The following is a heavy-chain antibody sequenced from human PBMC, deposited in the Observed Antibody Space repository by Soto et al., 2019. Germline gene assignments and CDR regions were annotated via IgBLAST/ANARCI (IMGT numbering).Heavy chain of an antibody. CDR1: GFTLSSYW. J-gene: IGHJ6*02. V-gene: IGHV3-74*01. CDR2: INSDGSST. D-gene: IGHD4-17*01. CDR3: ARAVPDYGYYYGMDV. Sequence: GGSLRLSCAASGFTLSSYWMHWVRQAPGKGLVWVSRINSDGSSTSYADSVKGRFTISRDNAKNTLYLQMNSLRAEDTAVYYCARAVPDYGYYYGMDVWGQGTTVTVSS.